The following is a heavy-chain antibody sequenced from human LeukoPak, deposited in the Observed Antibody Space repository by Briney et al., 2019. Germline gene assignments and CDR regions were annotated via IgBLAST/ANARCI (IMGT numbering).Heavy chain of an antibody. J-gene: IGHJ4*02. Sequence: GGSLRLSCGASGFTFSGYAMSWVRQAPGKGLQWVSAISGSGADTYYADSVKGRFTISRDNSKNTLYLQMNSLRAEDTAVYHRAKIPWGGDYFDYWGQGTLVTVSS. CDR1: GFTFSGYA. V-gene: IGHV3-23*01. CDR3: AKIPWGGDYFDY. D-gene: IGHD3-16*01. CDR2: ISGSGADT.